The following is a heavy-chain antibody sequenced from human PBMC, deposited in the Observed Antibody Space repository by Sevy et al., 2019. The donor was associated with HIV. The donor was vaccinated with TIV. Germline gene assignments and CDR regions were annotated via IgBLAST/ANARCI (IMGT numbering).Heavy chain of an antibody. Sequence: GGSLRLSCAASGFTFDDYAMHWVRQAPGKGLEWVSGLSRHSGTIGYADSVKGRFTISRDNARNSLYLQMNSLRAEDTASYYCVKDKVDVDSGYGLFDFWGQGTLVTVSS. CDR1: GFTFDDYA. D-gene: IGHD5-12*01. J-gene: IGHJ4*02. V-gene: IGHV3-9*01. CDR3: VKDKVDVDSGYGLFDF. CDR2: LSRHSGTI.